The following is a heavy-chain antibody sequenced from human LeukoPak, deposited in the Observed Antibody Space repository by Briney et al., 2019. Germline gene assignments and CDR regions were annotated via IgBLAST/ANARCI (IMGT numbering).Heavy chain of an antibody. D-gene: IGHD6-19*01. J-gene: IGHJ5*02. CDR1: GYIFNTYW. CDR2: IFPRDSDT. CDR3: ARGSHSSGYFGYFDL. Sequence: GESLKISCKSSGYIFNTYWIGWVRQMPGKGLGWMGIIFPRDSDTRYSPSFQGHVTISADESISTAYLQSSSLKASDTAMYYCARGSHSSGYFGYFDLWGQGTLVTVSS. V-gene: IGHV5-51*01.